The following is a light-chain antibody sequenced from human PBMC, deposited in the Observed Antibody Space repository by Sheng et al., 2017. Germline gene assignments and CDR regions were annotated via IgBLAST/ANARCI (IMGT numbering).Light chain of an antibody. J-gene: IGKJ2*01. V-gene: IGKV3-20*01. CDR2: GAS. CDR1: QSVSSTY. CDR3: QQYGPSPLYT. Sequence: EIVLTQSPGILSLSPGERATLSCKTSQSVSSTYLAWYQQKLGQAPRLLVYGASNRATGIPDRFSGSGSGTDFTLTISRLEPEDFAVYYCQQYGPSPLYTFGQGTKLEI.